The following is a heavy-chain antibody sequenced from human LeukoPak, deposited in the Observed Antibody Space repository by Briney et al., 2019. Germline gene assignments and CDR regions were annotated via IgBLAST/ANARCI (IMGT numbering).Heavy chain of an antibody. CDR3: ARGGSYLSAFDI. J-gene: IGHJ3*02. CDR2: IYSGGST. Sequence: GDLRLTCAASGFTVSSNYMSWVRQAPGKGLEWVSTIYSGGSTFYADSVKGRFTISRDNSRNTLYLQMNSLRAEDTAVYYCARGGSYLSAFDIWGQGTMVTVSS. D-gene: IGHD1-26*01. V-gene: IGHV3-53*01. CDR1: GFTVSSNY.